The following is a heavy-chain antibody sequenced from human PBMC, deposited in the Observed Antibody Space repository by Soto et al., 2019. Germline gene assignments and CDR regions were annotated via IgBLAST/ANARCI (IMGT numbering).Heavy chain of an antibody. J-gene: IGHJ6*02. CDR2: ISYDGSNK. V-gene: IGHV3-30-3*01. CDR3: ARICGTCDYEMDV. Sequence: GGSLRLSCAASGFTFSSYAMHWVRQAPGKGLEWVAVISYDGSNKYYADSVKGRFTISRDNSKNTLSLQMNSLRGEDTAIYYCARICGTCDYEMDVLGQGTTVTVSS. CDR1: GFTFSSYA. D-gene: IGHD1-26*01.